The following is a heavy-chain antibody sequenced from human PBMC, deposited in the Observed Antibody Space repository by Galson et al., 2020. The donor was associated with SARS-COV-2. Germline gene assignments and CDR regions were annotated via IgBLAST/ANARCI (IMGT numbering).Heavy chain of an antibody. CDR2: IWYDGSNK. CDR3: ARDPSHYDILTAYFPSFDY. CDR1: GFTFSSYG. J-gene: IGHJ4*02. Sequence: GGSLRLSCAASGFTFSSYGMHWVRQAPGKGLEWVAVIWYDGSNKYYADSVKGRFTISRDNSKNTLYLQMNSLRAEDTAVYYCARDPSHYDILTAYFPSFDYWGQGTLVTVSS. D-gene: IGHD3-9*01. V-gene: IGHV3-33*01.